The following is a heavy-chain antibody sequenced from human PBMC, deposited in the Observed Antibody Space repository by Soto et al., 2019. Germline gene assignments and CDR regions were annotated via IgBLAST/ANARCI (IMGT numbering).Heavy chain of an antibody. CDR3: ATRITVFGLLIPPFDP. CDR1: GGSVNGYY. J-gene: IGHJ5*02. D-gene: IGHD3-3*01. V-gene: IGHV4-34*01. CDR2: INHTGGT. Sequence: SETLSLTCAVYGGSVNGYYWNWIRQPPGKGLEWIGGINHTGGTHYNPSLKSRVTMSVDTSKNQFSLRLSPVTAADTAIYYCATRITVFGLLIPPFDPWGQGTQVTVSS.